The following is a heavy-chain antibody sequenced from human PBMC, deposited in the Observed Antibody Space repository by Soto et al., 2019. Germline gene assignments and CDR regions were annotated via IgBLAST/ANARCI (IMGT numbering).Heavy chain of an antibody. Sequence: PSETLSLTCTFSGYSVSRADSYWSWIRQPPGKGLEWIGYICCSGSTEYNPSLRGRVIISVDTSKNQLSLKLSTVTAADTAVYFCARGMDNNKVGWWGQGTLVTVSS. D-gene: IGHD1-1*01. CDR3: ARGMDNNKVGW. J-gene: IGHJ4*02. CDR2: ICCSGST. V-gene: IGHV4-61*08. CDR1: GYSVSRADSY.